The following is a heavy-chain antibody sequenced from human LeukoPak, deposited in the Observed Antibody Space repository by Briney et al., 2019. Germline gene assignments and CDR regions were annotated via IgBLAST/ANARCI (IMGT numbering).Heavy chain of an antibody. D-gene: IGHD6-13*01. CDR3: ASLDPGYSSSWNY. J-gene: IGHJ4*02. Sequence: ASVTVSCKASGYTFTGYYMHWVRQAPGQGLEWMGWINPNSGGTNYAQKFQGRVTMTRDTSISTAYMELSRLRSDDTAVYYCASLDPGYSSSWNYWGQGTLVTVPS. CDR1: GYTFTGYY. V-gene: IGHV1-2*02. CDR2: INPNSGGT.